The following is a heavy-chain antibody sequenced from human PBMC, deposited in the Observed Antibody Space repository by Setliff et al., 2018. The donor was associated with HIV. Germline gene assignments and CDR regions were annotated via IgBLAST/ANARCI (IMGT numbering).Heavy chain of an antibody. D-gene: IGHD3-9*01. CDR2: MSYSGSA. CDR1: GGSFSGYY. CDR3: ARQRDFDWLLQNYYYMGV. Sequence: SQTLSLTCAVYGGSFSGYYWSWIRQPPGKGLEWIGSMSYSGSAYYNPSLKSRVTISVDTSKSQFSLRLSSVTAADTAVYYCARQRDFDWLLQNYYYMGVWGKGATVTVSS. V-gene: IGHV4-34*01. J-gene: IGHJ6*03.